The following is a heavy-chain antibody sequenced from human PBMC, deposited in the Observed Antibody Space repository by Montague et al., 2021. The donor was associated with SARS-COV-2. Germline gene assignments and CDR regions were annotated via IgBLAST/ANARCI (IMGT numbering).Heavy chain of an antibody. CDR3: ATNKYCTLHDCLHGRHYFDH. Sequence: SLRLSCAAPGFDFFNFDMAWVRQAPGRRLEWISDISSSGATILYADSLKGRLTISRDNIQKSLYLQMNSLRAEDTAVYYCATNKYCTLHDCLHGRHYFDHWGQGTLVTVSS. D-gene: IGHD2-8*01. CDR2: ISSSGATI. CDR1: GFDFFNFD. V-gene: IGHV3-48*03. J-gene: IGHJ4*02.